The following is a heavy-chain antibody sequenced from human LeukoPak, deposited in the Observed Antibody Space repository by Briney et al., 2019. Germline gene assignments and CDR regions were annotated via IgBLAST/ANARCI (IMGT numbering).Heavy chain of an antibody. J-gene: IGHJ4*02. CDR3: AKDLRYCSGGSCYNS. CDR1: GFTFSSYA. Sequence: GGSLRLSCAASGFTFSSYAMSWVRQAPGKGLEWVSAISGSGGSTYYADSVKGRFTISRDNSKNTLYLQMNSLRAEDTAVYYCAKDLRYCSGGSCYNSWGQGTLVTVSS. D-gene: IGHD2-15*01. CDR2: ISGSGGST. V-gene: IGHV3-23*01.